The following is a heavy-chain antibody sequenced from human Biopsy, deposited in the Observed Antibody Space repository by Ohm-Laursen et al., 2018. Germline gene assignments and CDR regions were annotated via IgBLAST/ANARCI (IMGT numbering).Heavy chain of an antibody. D-gene: IGHD2-21*02. CDR2: IYFTGRT. V-gene: IGHV4-59*12. J-gene: IGHJ4*02. Sequence: TLSLTCTVSGGPIDSYYWSWIRQPPGKALEWIGYIYFTGRTSYNPSLKSRVTMSVNTSKKQFSLRLSSVTAADTAVYYCARDDAVTVIRGLYYWGQGALVTVSS. CDR3: ARDDAVTVIRGLYY. CDR1: GGPIDSYY.